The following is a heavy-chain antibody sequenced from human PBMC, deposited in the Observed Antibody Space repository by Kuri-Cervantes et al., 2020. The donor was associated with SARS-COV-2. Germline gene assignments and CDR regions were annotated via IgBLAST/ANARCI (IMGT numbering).Heavy chain of an antibody. CDR1: GFTFDDYA. D-gene: IGHD1-26*01. V-gene: IGHV3-43D*03. CDR2: ISWDGGST. Sequence: GESLKISCAASGFTFDDYAMHWVRQAPGKGLEWVSLISWDGGSTYYADSVKGRFTISRDNSKNSLYLQMNSLRAEDTAVYYCARPFSGSYSDLFDYWGQGTLVTVSS. CDR3: ARPFSGSYSDLFDY. J-gene: IGHJ4*02.